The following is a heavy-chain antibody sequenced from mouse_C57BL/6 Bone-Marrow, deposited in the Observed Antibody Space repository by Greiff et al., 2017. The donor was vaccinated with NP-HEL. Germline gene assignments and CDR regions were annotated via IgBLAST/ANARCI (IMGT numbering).Heavy chain of an antibody. CDR3: ARGGTGTPYWYFDV. CDR2: ISYDGSN. V-gene: IGHV3-6*01. D-gene: IGHD4-1*01. CDR1: GYSITSGYY. Sequence: EVKLEESGPGLVKPSQSLSLTCSVTGYSITSGYYWNWIRQFPGNQLEWMGYISYDGSNNSNPSLKNRITITRDTSKNQFFLKLHSVTTEDTATYYCARGGTGTPYWYFDVWGTGTTVTVSS. J-gene: IGHJ1*03.